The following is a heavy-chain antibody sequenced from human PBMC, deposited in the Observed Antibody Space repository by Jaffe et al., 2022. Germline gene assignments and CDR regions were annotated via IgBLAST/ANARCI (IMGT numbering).Heavy chain of an antibody. J-gene: IGHJ4*02. CDR1: GYTFTDYY. D-gene: IGHD6-19*01. CDR3: ATDLQWLVLEAGPGLDY. V-gene: IGHV1-69-2*01. CDR2: VDPEDGET. Sequence: EVQLVQSGAEVKKPGATVKISCKVSGYTFTDYYMHWVQQAPGKGLEWMGLVDPEDGETIYAEKFQGRVTITADTSTDTAYMELSSLRSEDTAVYYCATDLQWLVLEAGPGLDYWGQGTLVTVSS.